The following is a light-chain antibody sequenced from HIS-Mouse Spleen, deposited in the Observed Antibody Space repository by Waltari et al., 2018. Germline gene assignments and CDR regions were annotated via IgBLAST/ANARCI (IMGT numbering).Light chain of an antibody. J-gene: IGLJ3*02. CDR1: NSGSKN. CDR3: QVWDSSTWV. V-gene: IGLV3-9*01. Sequence: SYELTQLLSVSVALGQTARITCGGNNSGSKNVHWYQQKPGQAPVLVIDRDINRPSGIPERCSGSNSGNTATLTISRAQAGGEADYYCQVWDSSTWVFGGGTKLTVL. CDR2: RDI.